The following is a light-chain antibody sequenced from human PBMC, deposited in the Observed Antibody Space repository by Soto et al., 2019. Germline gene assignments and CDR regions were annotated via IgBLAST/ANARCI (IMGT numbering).Light chain of an antibody. CDR3: QQYSTYPWA. V-gene: IGKV1-5*01. J-gene: IGKJ1*01. Sequence: DIQMTQSPSTLSASVGDRVTITCRASQSISSWLAWYQQKPGKAPKVLIFDASSLESGVPSRFSGSGSATEFTLTISSLQPDDFATYYCQQYSTYPWAFGQGTKM. CDR1: QSISSW. CDR2: DAS.